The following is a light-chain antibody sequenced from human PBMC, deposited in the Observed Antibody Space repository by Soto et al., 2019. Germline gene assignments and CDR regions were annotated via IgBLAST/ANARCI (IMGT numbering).Light chain of an antibody. CDR1: QSVSSSY. CDR2: GAS. CDR3: QQYGSSPPYT. J-gene: IGKJ2*01. V-gene: IGKV3-20*01. Sequence: EIVLTQSPGPLSLSPWEIATLSCRASQSVSSSYLAWYQQKPGQAPRLLIYGASSRSTGIPDRFSGSGSGTDFTLTISRLEPEDFAVYYCQQYGSSPPYTFGQGTKLEIK.